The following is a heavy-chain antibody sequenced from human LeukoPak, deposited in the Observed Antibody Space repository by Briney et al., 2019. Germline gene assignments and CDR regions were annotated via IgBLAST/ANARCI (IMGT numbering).Heavy chain of an antibody. D-gene: IGHD3-10*01. Sequence: SGGSLRLSCTTSGFTFSNYAMSWVRQAPGKGLEWVSPISGSAITTYYADSVKGRFAISRDNSKNTLYLQMTSLRAEDTAVYYCAKDQRFGDLDDYQGQGTLVTVSS. V-gene: IGHV3-23*01. J-gene: IGHJ4*02. CDR3: AKDQRFGDLDDY. CDR2: ISGSAITT. CDR1: GFTFSNYA.